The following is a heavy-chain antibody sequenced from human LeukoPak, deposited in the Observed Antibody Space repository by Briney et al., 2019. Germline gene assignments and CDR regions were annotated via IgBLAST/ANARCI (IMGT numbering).Heavy chain of an antibody. D-gene: IGHD2-21*02. V-gene: IGHV3-23*01. CDR3: AKCRSGSDADCYGFDY. Sequence: PGGSLRLSCAASGFTFSSYAMTWLRQAPGRGLEWVSTISTSGSRTYSTDPVKGRFTFSRDNSKSTLFLQMNSLRAEDTAVYYCAKCRSGSDADCYGFDYWGQGTLVTVSS. J-gene: IGHJ4*02. CDR2: ISTSGSRT. CDR1: GFTFSSYA.